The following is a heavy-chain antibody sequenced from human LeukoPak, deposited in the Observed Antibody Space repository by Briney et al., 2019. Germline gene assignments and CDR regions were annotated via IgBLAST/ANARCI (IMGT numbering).Heavy chain of an antibody. V-gene: IGHV3-15*01. D-gene: IGHD3-16*02. Sequence: GGSLRLSCAASGFTFSNAWMSWVRQAPGKGLEWVGRIKSKTDGGTTDYAAPVKGRFTISRDDSKNTLYLQMNSLKTEDTAVYYCAKHEPGGVIVPFDFWGQGTRVTVSS. J-gene: IGHJ4*02. CDR3: AKHEPGGVIVPFDF. CDR2: IKSKTDGGTT. CDR1: GFTFSNAW.